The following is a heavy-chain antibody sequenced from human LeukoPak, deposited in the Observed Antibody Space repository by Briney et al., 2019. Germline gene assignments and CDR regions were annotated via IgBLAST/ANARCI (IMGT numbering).Heavy chain of an antibody. J-gene: IGHJ3*02. V-gene: IGHV4-34*01. CDR2: INHSGST. D-gene: IGHD6-13*01. CDR1: GGSFSGYY. Sequence: SETLPLTCAVYGGSFSGYYWSWIRQPPGKGLEWIGEINHSGSTNYNPSLKSRVTISVDTSKNQFSLKLSSVTAADTAVYYCARDHSSSWPAFDIWGQGTMVTVSS. CDR3: ARDHSSSWPAFDI.